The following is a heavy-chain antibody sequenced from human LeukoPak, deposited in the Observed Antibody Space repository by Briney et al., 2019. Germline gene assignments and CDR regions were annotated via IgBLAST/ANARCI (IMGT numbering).Heavy chain of an antibody. CDR1: GFTFSDYY. J-gene: IGHJ4*02. D-gene: IGHD6-19*01. V-gene: IGHV3-11*01. CDR2: VSSSGSTT. CDR3: ARVPRSGGSIDY. Sequence: GGSLRLSCAASGFTFSDYYMTWIRQAPGKGLEWVSYVSSSGSTTHYADSVKGRFTISRDNAKNSLYVQMNNLRAEDTAVYYCARVPRSGGSIDYWGQGTLVTVSS.